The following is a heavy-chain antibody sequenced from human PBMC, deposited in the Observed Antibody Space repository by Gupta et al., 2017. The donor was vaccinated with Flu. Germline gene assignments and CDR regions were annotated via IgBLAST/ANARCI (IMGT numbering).Heavy chain of an antibody. D-gene: IGHD6-13*01. V-gene: IGHV1-69*01. Sequence: QAQPAQAGAEVKKPGSSVKVSCKASGGTFSSYAISWVRQAPGQGLEWMGGSIPIFGTANYAQKFQGRVTITADESTSTAYMELSSLRSEDTAVYYCARDVVAAAGTWYYYYGMDVWGQGTTVTVSS. J-gene: IGHJ6*02. CDR2: SIPIFGTA. CDR1: GGTFSSYA. CDR3: ARDVVAAAGTWYYYYGMDV.